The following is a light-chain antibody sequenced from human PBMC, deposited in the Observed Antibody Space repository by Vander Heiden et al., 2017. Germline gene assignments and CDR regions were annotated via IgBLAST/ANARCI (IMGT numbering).Light chain of an antibody. Sequence: EIVVTQSPGTLSLSPGERATLSCRPSQSVSSSYLAWYQQKPGQAPRLLNHGASSRATGIPDRFSGSGSGTDFTLTISRLEPEDFAVYYCQQYGSSPYTFGQGTKLEIK. V-gene: IGKV3-20*01. CDR2: GAS. CDR1: QSVSSSY. J-gene: IGKJ2*01. CDR3: QQYGSSPYT.